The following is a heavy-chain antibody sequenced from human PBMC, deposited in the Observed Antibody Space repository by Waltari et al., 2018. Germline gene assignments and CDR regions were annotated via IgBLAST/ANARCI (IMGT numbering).Heavy chain of an antibody. CDR3: ARCPDEYNYYYMEV. CDR1: GFGFSSFG. Sequence: QVQLVESGGGVVQPGKSLRLSCAGSGFGFSSFGIHWVRQAPGKRMEWVAIIWFDGSKIYYADSVKGRFTISRDNSRNTVYLQMNSLRPEDSGVYYCARCPDEYNYYYMEVWGRGTTVSVSS. J-gene: IGHJ6*03. V-gene: IGHV3-33*08. CDR2: IWFDGSKI.